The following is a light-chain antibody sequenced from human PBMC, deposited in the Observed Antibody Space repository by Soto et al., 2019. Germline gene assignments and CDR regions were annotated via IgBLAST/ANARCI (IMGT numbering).Light chain of an antibody. Sequence: DIQMTQSPSTLSASVGDRVTIPCRASQSISSYLNWYQQKPGKAPKLLIYDASSLESGVPSRFSGSGSGTEFTLTISSLQPDDFATYYCQQYNTYSTFGQGTKVDI. CDR1: QSISSY. V-gene: IGKV1-5*01. J-gene: IGKJ1*01. CDR3: QQYNTYST. CDR2: DAS.